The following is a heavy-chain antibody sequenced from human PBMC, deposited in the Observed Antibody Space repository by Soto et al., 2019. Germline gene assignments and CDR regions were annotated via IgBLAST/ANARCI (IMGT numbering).Heavy chain of an antibody. J-gene: IGHJ4*02. D-gene: IGHD6-13*01. V-gene: IGHV4-31*03. Sequence: QVQLQESGPGLVKPSQTLSLTCTVSGGSISSGGYYWSWIRQHPGKGLEWIGYIYYSGRTYYNPSLKSRVTISVDTSKNQCSLKLSSVTAADTAVYYCARGQRIAAAGTSHFDYWGQGTLVTVSS. CDR2: IYYSGRT. CDR1: GGSISSGGYY. CDR3: ARGQRIAAAGTSHFDY.